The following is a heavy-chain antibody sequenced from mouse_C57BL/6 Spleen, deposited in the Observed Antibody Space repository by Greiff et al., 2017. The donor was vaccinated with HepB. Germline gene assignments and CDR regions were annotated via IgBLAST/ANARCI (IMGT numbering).Heavy chain of an antibody. Sequence: DVMLVESGGGLVKPGGSLKLSCAASGFTFSDYGMHWVRQAPEKGLECVAYISSGSSTIYYADTVKGRFTISRDNAKNTLFLQMTSLRSEDTAMYYCARDEDMDYWGQGTSVTVSS. J-gene: IGHJ4*01. V-gene: IGHV5-17*01. CDR3: ARDEDMDY. CDR2: ISSGSSTI. CDR1: GFTFSDYG.